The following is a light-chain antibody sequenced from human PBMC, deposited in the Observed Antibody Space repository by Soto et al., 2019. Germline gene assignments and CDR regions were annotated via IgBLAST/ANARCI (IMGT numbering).Light chain of an antibody. CDR1: SSDVGGYNY. J-gene: IGLJ2*01. Sequence: QSVLTQPASVSGPPGQSITISCTGTSSDVGGYNYVSWYQQHPGKAPKLMIYGVSNRPSGVSNRFSASKSGNTASLTISGLQAEDEAEYYCSSYTSSSTVLFGGGTQLTVL. V-gene: IGLV2-14*01. CDR2: GVS. CDR3: SSYTSSSTVL.